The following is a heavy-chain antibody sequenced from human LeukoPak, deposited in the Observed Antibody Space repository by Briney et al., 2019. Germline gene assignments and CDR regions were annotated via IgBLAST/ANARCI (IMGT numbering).Heavy chain of an antibody. J-gene: IGHJ4*02. CDR2: IYYSGST. CDR1: GGSISSSSYY. Sequence: SETLSLTCTVSGGSISSSSYYWGWIRQPPGKGLEWIGSIYYSGSTNYNPSLKSRVTISVDKSKNQFSLKLSSVTAADTAVYYCARVRVWTYCSSTSCPTHFDYWGQGTLVTVSS. D-gene: IGHD2-2*01. CDR3: ARVRVWTYCSSTSCPTHFDY. V-gene: IGHV4-39*07.